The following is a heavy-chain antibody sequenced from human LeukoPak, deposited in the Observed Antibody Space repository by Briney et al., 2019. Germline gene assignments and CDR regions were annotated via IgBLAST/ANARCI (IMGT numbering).Heavy chain of an antibody. J-gene: IGHJ5*02. CDR2: INHSGST. CDR1: GGSISDSH. Sequence: SETLSLTCTVSGGSISDSHWSWIRQPPGKGLEWIGEINHSGSTNYNPSLKSRVTISVDTSKNQFSLKLSSVTTADTAVYYCARGGRYCSSTGCYKARYNWFDPWGQGTLVTVSS. V-gene: IGHV4-34*01. CDR3: ARGGRYCSSTGCYKARYNWFDP. D-gene: IGHD2-2*02.